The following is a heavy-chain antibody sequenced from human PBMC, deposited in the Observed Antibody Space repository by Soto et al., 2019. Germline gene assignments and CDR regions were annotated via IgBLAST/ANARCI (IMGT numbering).Heavy chain of an antibody. J-gene: IGHJ6*02. CDR2: ISWNSGSI. D-gene: IGHD5-18*01. CDR3: AKDRGSGYSYGYDMDV. CDR1: GFTFDDYA. V-gene: IGHV3-9*01. Sequence: DVQLVESGGGLVQPGRSLRLSCAASGFTFDDYAMHWVRQAPGKGLEWVSGISWNSGSIGYADSVKGRFTISRDNAKNSLYLQMNSLRAEDTALYYCAKDRGSGYSYGYDMDVWGQGTTVTVSS.